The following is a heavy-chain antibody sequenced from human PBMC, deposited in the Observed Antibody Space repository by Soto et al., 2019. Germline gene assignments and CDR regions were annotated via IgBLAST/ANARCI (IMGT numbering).Heavy chain of an antibody. D-gene: IGHD2-15*01. Sequence: GASVKVCCKASGYTFTSYAMHWVRQAPEQRLEWMGWINAGNGNTKYSQKFQGRVTITRDTSASTAYMELSSLRSEDTAVYYCARNSGDAVVVGYGMDVWGQGTTVTVSS. CDR2: INAGNGNT. V-gene: IGHV1-3*01. CDR3: ARNSGDAVVVGYGMDV. J-gene: IGHJ6*02. CDR1: GYTFTSYA.